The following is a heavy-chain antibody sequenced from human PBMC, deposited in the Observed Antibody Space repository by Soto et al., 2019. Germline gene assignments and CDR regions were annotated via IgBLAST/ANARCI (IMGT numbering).Heavy chain of an antibody. CDR2: ISAYDGNT. V-gene: IGHV1-18*01. D-gene: IGHD6-6*01. Sequence: VQLVQSGAEVKKPGASVKVSCKASGYNYISYGVTWVRQAPGQGLEWMGWISAYDGNTNYAQKLQGRVTMTTDTSTSTAYMELRSLRSDDTAVYYCARGARVDSFDYWGQGTLVTVSS. CDR3: ARGARVDSFDY. CDR1: GYNYISYG. J-gene: IGHJ4*02.